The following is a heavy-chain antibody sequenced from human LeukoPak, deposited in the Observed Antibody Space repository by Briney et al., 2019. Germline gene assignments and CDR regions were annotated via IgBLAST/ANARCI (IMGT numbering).Heavy chain of an antibody. J-gene: IGHJ4*02. D-gene: IGHD2-15*01. CDR1: GFTFSSYG. CDR2: ISYDGSNK. V-gene: IGHV3-30*03. CDR3: ARGSERFLEWLTYCSGGSCQQFDY. Sequence: PGGSLRLSCAASGFTFSSYGMHWVRQAPGKGLEWVAVISYDGSNKYYADSVKGRSTISRDNSKNTLYLQMNSLRAEDTAVYYCARGSERFLEWLTYCSGGSCQQFDYWGQGTLVTVSS.